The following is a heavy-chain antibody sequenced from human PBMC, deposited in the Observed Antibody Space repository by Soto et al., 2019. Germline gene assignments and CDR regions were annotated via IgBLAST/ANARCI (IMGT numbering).Heavy chain of an antibody. V-gene: IGHV1-69*06. CDR3: ARDRTDSGYYTNWLDP. CDR1: GGTFGRDA. CDR2: IIPIFGTT. D-gene: IGHD3-22*01. J-gene: IGHJ5*02. Sequence: SVKVSCKASGGTFGRDAITWVRQAPGQGLEWVGRIIPIFGTTNYAQNLQGRVTISADKSTLTSYMELHSLTSDDTALYYCARDRTDSGYYTNWLDPWGQGTQVTVSS.